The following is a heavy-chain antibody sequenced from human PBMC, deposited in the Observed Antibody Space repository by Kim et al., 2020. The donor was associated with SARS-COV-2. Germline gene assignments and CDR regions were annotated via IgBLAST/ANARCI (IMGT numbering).Heavy chain of an antibody. Sequence: GGSLRLSCAASGFTFSSYAMSWVRQAPGKGLEWVSAISGSGGSTYYADSVKGRFTISRDNSKNTLYLQMNSLRAEDTAVYYCAKDRRLLSLARYGMDVWGQGTTVTVSS. D-gene: IGHD3-3*01. J-gene: IGHJ6*02. CDR2: ISGSGGST. V-gene: IGHV3-23*01. CDR1: GFTFSSYA. CDR3: AKDRRLLSLARYGMDV.